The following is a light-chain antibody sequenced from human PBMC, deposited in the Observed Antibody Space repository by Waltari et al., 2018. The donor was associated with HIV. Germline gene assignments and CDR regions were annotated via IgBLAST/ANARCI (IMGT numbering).Light chain of an antibody. Sequence: EIVLTQSPATLSLSPGERATLPFRASQSVSSNLAWYQQKPGQAPRLLIYDASNRATGIPVRFSGSGSGTDFTLTISSLEPEDFAVYYCQQRSNWLPFTFGPGTKVDIK. CDR2: DAS. CDR1: QSVSSN. J-gene: IGKJ3*01. CDR3: QQRSNWLPFT. V-gene: IGKV3-11*01.